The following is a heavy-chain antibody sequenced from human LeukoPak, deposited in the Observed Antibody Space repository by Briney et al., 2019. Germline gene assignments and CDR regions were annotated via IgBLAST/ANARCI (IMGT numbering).Heavy chain of an antibody. CDR2: IYYSGST. CDR3: ARAMVRGIYYYYGMDV. Sequence: PSQTLSLTCTVSGGSISSGGYYWSWIRQHPGKGLEWIGYIYYSGSTYYIPSLKSRVTISVDTSKNQFSLKLSSVTAADTAVYYCARAMVRGIYYYYGMDVWGQGTTVTVSS. D-gene: IGHD3-10*01. CDR1: GGSISSGGYY. V-gene: IGHV4-31*03. J-gene: IGHJ6*02.